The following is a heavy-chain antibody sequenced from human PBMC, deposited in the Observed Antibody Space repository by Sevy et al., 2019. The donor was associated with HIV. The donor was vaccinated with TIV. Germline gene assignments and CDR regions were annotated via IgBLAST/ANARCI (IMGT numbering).Heavy chain of an antibody. CDR2: IYYSGKT. J-gene: IGHJ4*02. CDR3: ARVGFNWNDVDN. Sequence: SETLSLTCSVSGGSMNLYYWSWIRQPPGKGLEWIAYIYYSGKTNYNPSLKSRLTMSVDTSKNQFSLKLTTGTAADTAVYYCARVGFNWNDVDNWGQGTLVTVSS. CDR1: GGSMNLYY. D-gene: IGHD1-20*01. V-gene: IGHV4-59*01.